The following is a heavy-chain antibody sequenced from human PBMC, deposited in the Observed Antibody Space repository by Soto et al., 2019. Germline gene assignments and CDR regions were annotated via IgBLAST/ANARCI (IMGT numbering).Heavy chain of an antibody. CDR3: ARGSQPIDY. V-gene: IGHV1-18*01. CDR2: ISTYNGNT. J-gene: IGHJ4*02. D-gene: IGHD6-19*01. CDR1: GYTFSNSG. Sequence: QVQLVQSGAEVKKPGASVKVSCKASGYTFSNSGISWVRQAPGQGLEWMGWISTYNGNTNYPQKFQGRVTMATDTSTSTVYMELRSLRSDDAAVYYCARGSQPIDYWGQGTLVTVSS.